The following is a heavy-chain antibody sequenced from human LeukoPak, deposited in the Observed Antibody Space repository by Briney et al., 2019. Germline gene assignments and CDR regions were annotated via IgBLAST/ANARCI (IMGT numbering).Heavy chain of an antibody. CDR2: IYPGESDT. CDR1: GYSFTNLW. D-gene: IGHD3-16*01. Sequence: GEALKISCKGSGYSFTNLWIGWVRQGPGKGLEWMGSIYPGESDTRYSTSFQGQITISVDKSISTAYVQWSSRKDSDTAMYLCARLGNQYWGFEDFRIDYWGQGTPVTVSS. CDR3: ARLGNQYWGFEDFRIDY. V-gene: IGHV5-51*01. J-gene: IGHJ4*02.